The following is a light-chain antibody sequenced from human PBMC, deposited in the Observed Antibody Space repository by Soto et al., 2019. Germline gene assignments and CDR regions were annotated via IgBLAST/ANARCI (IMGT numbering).Light chain of an antibody. CDR1: QSIDYW. CDR3: QHYNSYSEA. J-gene: IGKJ1*01. V-gene: IGKV1-5*03. Sequence: DIQMTQSPSTLSASVGDRVTITCRASQSIDYWLAWYQQKPGKAPKLLIYKASTLKSGVPSRFSGSGSGTEFTLTISSLQPDDFATYYCQHYNSYSEAFGQGTKV. CDR2: KAS.